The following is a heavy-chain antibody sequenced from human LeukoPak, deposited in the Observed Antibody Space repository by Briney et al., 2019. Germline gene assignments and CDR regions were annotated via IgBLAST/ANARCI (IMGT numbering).Heavy chain of an antibody. V-gene: IGHV4-61*01. CDR1: GGSVSSGSYY. J-gene: IGHJ5*02. CDR3: ARREGPNYDYVWGSYRNNWFDP. Sequence: TSETLSLTCTVSGGSVSSGSYYWSWIRQPPGKGLEWIGYIYYSGSTNYNPSLKSRVTISVDTSKYQFSLKLSSVTAADTAVYYCARREGPNYDYVWGSYRNNWFDPWGQGTLVTVSS. D-gene: IGHD3-16*02. CDR2: IYYSGST.